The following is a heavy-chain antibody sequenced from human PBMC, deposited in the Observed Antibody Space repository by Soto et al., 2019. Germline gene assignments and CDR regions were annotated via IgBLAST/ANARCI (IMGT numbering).Heavy chain of an antibody. J-gene: IGHJ4*02. CDR3: AKDLTGYFDY. Sequence: FLILSFAASGLTFSSYGMHWVRQAPGKGLEWVAVISYDGSNKYYADSVKGRFTISRDNSKNTLYLQMNSLRAEDTAVYYCAKDLTGYFDYWGQGTLVTVSS. D-gene: IGHD3-10*01. CDR2: ISYDGSNK. CDR1: GLTFSSYG. V-gene: IGHV3-30*18.